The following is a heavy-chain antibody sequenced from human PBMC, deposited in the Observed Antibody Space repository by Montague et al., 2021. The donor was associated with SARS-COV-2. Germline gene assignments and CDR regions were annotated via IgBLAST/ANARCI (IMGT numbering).Heavy chain of an antibody. CDR2: IYGDGSKT. J-gene: IGHJ4*02. V-gene: IGHV3-23*03. Sequence: SLRLSCAASGFIFSNYAMNWVRQTPGKGLEWVSVIYGDGSKTYYADSVKGRFTISRDNSKNTLYLQMNSLRTEDTALYYCAKGWDPSGWIANYDSWGQGTLVTVSS. D-gene: IGHD6-19*01. CDR1: GFIFSNYA. CDR3: AKGWDPSGWIANYDS.